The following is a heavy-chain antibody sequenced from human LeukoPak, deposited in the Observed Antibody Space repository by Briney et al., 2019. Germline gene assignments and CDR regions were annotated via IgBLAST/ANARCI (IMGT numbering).Heavy chain of an antibody. CDR3: ARSSGVSGSYDY. J-gene: IGHJ4*02. Sequence: GESLKISCKGSGYSFTTYWIGWVRQMPGKDLEWMGIIFPGDSDTRYSPSFQGQVTISADKSISTAYLQWSSLKASDTAIYYCARSSGVSGSYDYWGQGTLLTVSS. V-gene: IGHV5-51*01. CDR2: IFPGDSDT. D-gene: IGHD1-26*01. CDR1: GYSFTTYW.